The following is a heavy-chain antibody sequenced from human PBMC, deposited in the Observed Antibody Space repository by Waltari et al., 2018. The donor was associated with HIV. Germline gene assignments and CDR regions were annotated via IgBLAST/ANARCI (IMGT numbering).Heavy chain of an antibody. CDR2: VSNSGTYT. D-gene: IGHD2-8*01. CDR3: ARDLMTGYGMDV. V-gene: IGHV3-21*06. J-gene: IGHJ6*02. Sequence: EVQLVESGGGLVKPGGSLRLSCAASGFPFITYSMNWVRRAPGEGLELVASVSNSGTYTYYADSVKGRFTMSSDNAKNSLYLQMNSLRVEDTAVYYCARDLMTGYGMDVWGQGTTVTVSS. CDR1: GFPFITYS.